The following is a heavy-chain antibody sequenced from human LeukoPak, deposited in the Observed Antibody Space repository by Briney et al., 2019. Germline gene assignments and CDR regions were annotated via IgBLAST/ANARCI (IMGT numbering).Heavy chain of an antibody. J-gene: IGHJ4*02. CDR2: VSYSGNT. Sequence: SETLSLTCTVTDDSTSRTNSYWGWIRQPPGEGLEWIGTVSYSGNTFYNPSLKTRVTLSVDTSKSHLSLKLSPVTAADTAVYYCARREQGTMFEYWGQGTLVTVSS. D-gene: IGHD1-1*01. CDR1: DDSTSRTNSY. V-gene: IGHV4-39*01. CDR3: ARREQGTMFEY.